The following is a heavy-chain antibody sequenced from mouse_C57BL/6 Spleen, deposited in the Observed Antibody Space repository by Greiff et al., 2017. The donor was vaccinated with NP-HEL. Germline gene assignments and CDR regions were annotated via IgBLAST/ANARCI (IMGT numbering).Heavy chain of an antibody. Sequence: DVHLVESGGDLVKPGGSLKLSCAASGFTFSSYGMSWVRQTPDKRLEWVATISSGGSYTYYPDSVKGRFTISRDNAKNTLYLQMSSLKSEDTAMYYCARHGYYGSSYDYYAMDYWGQGTSVTVSS. CDR3: ARHGYYGSSYDYYAMDY. D-gene: IGHD1-1*01. CDR2: ISSGGSYT. V-gene: IGHV5-6*01. CDR1: GFTFSSYG. J-gene: IGHJ4*01.